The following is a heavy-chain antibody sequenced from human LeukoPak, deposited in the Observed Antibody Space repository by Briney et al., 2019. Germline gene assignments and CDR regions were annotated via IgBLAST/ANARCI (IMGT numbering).Heavy chain of an antibody. V-gene: IGHV1-8*01. D-gene: IGHD6-6*01. J-gene: IGHJ5*02. CDR3: ARAEYSSSWWFDP. Sequence: ASVKVSCEASGYTFTSYDINWVRQATGQGLEWMGWMNPNSGNTGYAQKFQGRVTMTRNTSISTAYMELSSLRSEDTAVYYCARAEYSSSWWFDPWGQGTLVTVSS. CDR1: GYTFTSYD. CDR2: MNPNSGNT.